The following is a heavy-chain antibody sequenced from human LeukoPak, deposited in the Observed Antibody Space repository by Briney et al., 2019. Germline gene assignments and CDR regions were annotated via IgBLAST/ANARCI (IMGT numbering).Heavy chain of an antibody. J-gene: IGHJ4*02. Sequence: PGGSLRLSCAASGFTFSYAWLTWVRQGPGKGLEWVGHIAVRSDGGTTDYAAPVKGRFTISRDDSKSTLYLQMDSLQTEDTAVYYCASLVGFSLYYCGQGTLVTVSS. D-gene: IGHD1-26*01. CDR1: GFTFSYAW. CDR2: IAVRSDGGTT. CDR3: ASLVGFSLYY. V-gene: IGHV3-15*04.